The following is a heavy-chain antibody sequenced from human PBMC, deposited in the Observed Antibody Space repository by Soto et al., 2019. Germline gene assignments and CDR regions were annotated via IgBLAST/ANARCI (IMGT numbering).Heavy chain of an antibody. V-gene: IGHV1-58*01. J-gene: IGHJ6*02. CDR3: AAPYCSSTSCCEEVYYYGMDV. Sequence: SVKVSCKASGFTFTSSAVQWVRQARGQRLEWIGWIVVGSGNTNYAQKLQERVTITRDMSTSTAYMELSSLRSEDTAVYYCAAPYCSSTSCCEEVYYYGMDVWGQGTTVTVSS. CDR2: IVVGSGNT. D-gene: IGHD2-2*01. CDR1: GFTFTSSA.